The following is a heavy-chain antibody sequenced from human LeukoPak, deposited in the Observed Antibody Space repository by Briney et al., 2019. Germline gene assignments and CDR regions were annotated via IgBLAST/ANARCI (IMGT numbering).Heavy chain of an antibody. CDR3: VRGAGRDY. Sequence: PGPSLRLSCAVSGFTFSSYWMHCVRHAPGKGLVWVSCISTDGTSTSYASPVKGRLTISRDNAKNTLYLQMNSLRGEDTAVYYCVRGAGRDYWGQGTLVTVSS. J-gene: IGHJ4*02. CDR1: GFTFSSYW. V-gene: IGHV3-74*01. CDR2: ISTDGTST. D-gene: IGHD6-25*01.